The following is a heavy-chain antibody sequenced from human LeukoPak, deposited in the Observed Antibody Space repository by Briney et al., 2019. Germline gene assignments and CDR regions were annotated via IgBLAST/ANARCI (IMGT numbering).Heavy chain of an antibody. CDR3: ARGSLYNWFDP. Sequence: PSETLSLTCAVSGGSISSGGYSWSWIRQPPGKGLEWIGYIYHRGSTNYNPSLKSRVTISVDRSKNQFSLKLSSVTAADTAVYYCARGSLYNWFDPWGQGTLVTVSS. CDR2: IYHRGST. D-gene: IGHD3-10*01. J-gene: IGHJ5*02. CDR1: GGSISSGGYS. V-gene: IGHV4-30-2*01.